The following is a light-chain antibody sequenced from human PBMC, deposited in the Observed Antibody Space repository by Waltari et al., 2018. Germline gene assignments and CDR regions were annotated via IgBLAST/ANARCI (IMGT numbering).Light chain of an antibody. CDR1: PSVSSV. CDR2: GAS. CDR3: QQYSNWPLT. J-gene: IGKJ4*01. V-gene: IGKV3-15*01. Sequence: ETVMTQSPGTLSVSPGDRVTLSCRASPSVSSVLAWYQQKPCQTPRLLIYGASTGVTAIPARFSASGSGTEFTLTISSLQPEDFAVYYCQQYSNWPLTFGGGTKVEVK.